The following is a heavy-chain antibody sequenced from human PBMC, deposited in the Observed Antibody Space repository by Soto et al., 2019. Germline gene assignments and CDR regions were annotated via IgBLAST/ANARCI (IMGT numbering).Heavy chain of an antibody. J-gene: IGHJ6*02. V-gene: IGHV4-4*02. CDR1: GGSVESSSC. Sequence: PSETLSLTCAVSGGSVESSSCWSWVRQAPGKGLEWIGEIYHSGTFNYNPSLASRVSVSVDKSTNQFSLNLNSVTAADTAVYYCVRYVQADTWAYNGMDVWGQGTTVTVSS. CDR3: VRYVQADTWAYNGMDV. CDR2: IYHSGTF. D-gene: IGHD2-15*01.